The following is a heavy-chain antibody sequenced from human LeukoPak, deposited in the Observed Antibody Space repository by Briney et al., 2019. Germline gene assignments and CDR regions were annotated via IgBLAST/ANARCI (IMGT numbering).Heavy chain of an antibody. CDR2: LSGSGITT. D-gene: IGHD6-19*01. CDR1: GFTFSNSA. V-gene: IGHV3-23*01. Sequence: PGGSLRLSCAASGFTFSNSAISWVRQAPGKGLEWVSTLSGSGITTYYADSVKGRFTISRDNSKNTLYLQMNSLRAEDTDAYYCAKGIYSSGWSYFDYWGHGTLVTVSS. CDR3: AKGIYSSGWSYFDY. J-gene: IGHJ4*01.